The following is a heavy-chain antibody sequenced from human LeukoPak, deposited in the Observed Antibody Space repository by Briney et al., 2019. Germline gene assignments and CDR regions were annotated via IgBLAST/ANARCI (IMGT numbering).Heavy chain of an antibody. CDR1: GFTFSSYS. V-gene: IGHV3-21*01. D-gene: IGHD4-17*01. J-gene: IGHJ4*02. Sequence: GGSLRLSCAASGFTFSSYSMNWVRQAPGKGLEWVSSISSSSSYIYYADSVKGRFTISRDNAKNTLYLQMNSLRVEDTAVYYCARVDYGDYAGEDYWGQGTLVTVSS. CDR3: ARVDYGDYAGEDY. CDR2: ISSSSSYI.